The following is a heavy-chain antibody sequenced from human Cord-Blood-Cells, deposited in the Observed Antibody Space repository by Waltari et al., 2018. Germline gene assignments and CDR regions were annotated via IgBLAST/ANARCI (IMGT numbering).Heavy chain of an antibody. V-gene: IGHV3-7*04. Sequence: EVQLVESGGGLVQPGGSLRLLCAPSGFTFSSYWMSWVRQAQGRGLGWVANIKQDGSEKYYVDSVKGRFTISRDNAKNSLYLQMNSLRAEDTAVYYCARGAAARPNWGQGTLVTVSS. D-gene: IGHD6-6*01. J-gene: IGHJ4*02. CDR2: IKQDGSEK. CDR1: GFTFSSYW. CDR3: ARGAAARPN.